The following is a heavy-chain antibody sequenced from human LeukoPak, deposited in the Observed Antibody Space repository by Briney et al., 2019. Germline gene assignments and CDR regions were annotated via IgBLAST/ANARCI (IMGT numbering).Heavy chain of an antibody. Sequence: AGGSLRLSCAASGFTFSSYGMHWVRQAPGKGLEWVAVISYDGSNKYYADSVKGRFTISRDNSKNTLYLQMNSLRAEDTAVYYCAKDHYGDYPLGYYYGMDVWGQGTKVTVSS. D-gene: IGHD4-17*01. V-gene: IGHV3-30*18. CDR2: ISYDGSNK. CDR3: AKDHYGDYPLGYYYGMDV. CDR1: GFTFSSYG. J-gene: IGHJ6*02.